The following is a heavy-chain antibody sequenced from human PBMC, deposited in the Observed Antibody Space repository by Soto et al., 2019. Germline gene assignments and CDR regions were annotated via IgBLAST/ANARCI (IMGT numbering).Heavy chain of an antibody. CDR2: ISPYNGNT. Sequence: ASVKVSCKASGYTFTNYGISWVRQAPGQGLEWMGWISPYNGNTNYAQNVQGRVTISVDTSKNQFSLKLSSVTAADTAVYYCARGYSNRDFDYWGQGTLVTVSS. D-gene: IGHD4-4*01. J-gene: IGHJ4*02. V-gene: IGHV1-18*01. CDR3: ARGYSNRDFDY. CDR1: GYTFTNYG.